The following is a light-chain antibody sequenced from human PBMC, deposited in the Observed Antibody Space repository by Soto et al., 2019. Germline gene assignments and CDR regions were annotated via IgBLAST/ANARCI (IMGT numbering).Light chain of an antibody. CDR3: QQYNNYPWT. Sequence: DIQMTQSPSTLSASVGDRVTITCRASQSISSWLAWYQQKPGKAPKLLIYKASSLESAVPSRFSGSGCGKEFTLTISSLQPDDFATYYYQQYNNYPWTFGQGTKVEIK. CDR1: QSISSW. J-gene: IGKJ1*01. CDR2: KAS. V-gene: IGKV1-5*03.